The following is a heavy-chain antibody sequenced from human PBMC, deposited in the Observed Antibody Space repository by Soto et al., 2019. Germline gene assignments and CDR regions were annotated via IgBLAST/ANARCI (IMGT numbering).Heavy chain of an antibody. CDR2: ISFDGSNK. CDR1: GVTFSNYG. J-gene: IGHJ4*02. CDR3: VMEGYDYYY. Sequence: PGGSLRLSCAASGVTFSNYGMHWVRQAPGKGLEWVAVISFDGSNKYYADSVKGRFTISRDNSKNTLYLQMNSLRAEDTAVYYCVMEGYDYYYWGQGTLVTVSS. V-gene: IGHV3-30*03. D-gene: IGHD5-12*01.